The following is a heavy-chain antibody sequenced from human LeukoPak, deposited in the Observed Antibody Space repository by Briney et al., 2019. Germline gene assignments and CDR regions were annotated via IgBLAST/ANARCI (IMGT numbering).Heavy chain of an antibody. D-gene: IGHD3-10*01. CDR1: GFTFSSYA. CDR2: ISYDGSNK. J-gene: IGHJ4*02. V-gene: IGHV3-30-3*01. CDR3: ARGGDTMVRGVTPTLFFDY. Sequence: GGSLRLSCAASGFTFSSYAMHWVRQAPGKGLEWVAVISYDGSNKYYADSVKGRFTISRDNSKNTLYLQMNSLRAEDTAVYYCARGGDTMVRGVTPTLFFDYWGQGTLVTVSS.